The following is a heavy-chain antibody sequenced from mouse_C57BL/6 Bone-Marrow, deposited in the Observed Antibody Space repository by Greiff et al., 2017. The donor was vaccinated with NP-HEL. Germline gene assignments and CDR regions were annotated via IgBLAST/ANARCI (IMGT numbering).Heavy chain of an antibody. J-gene: IGHJ3*01. CDR1: GFTFSDYY. Sequence: EVKLVESEGGLVQPGSSMKLSCTASGFTFSDYYMAWVRQVPEKGLEWVANINYDGSSTYYLDSMKSRFIISRDNAKNNLYLQMRSLKSEDTATYYCAREDGSSWFAYWGQGTLVTVSA. V-gene: IGHV5-16*01. CDR2: INYDGSST. CDR3: AREDGSSWFAY. D-gene: IGHD1-1*02.